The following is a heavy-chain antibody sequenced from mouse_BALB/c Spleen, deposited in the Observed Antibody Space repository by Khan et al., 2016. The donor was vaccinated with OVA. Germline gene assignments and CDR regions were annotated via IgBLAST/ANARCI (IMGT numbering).Heavy chain of an antibody. CDR3: ASGRLFLRYPDYFDY. J-gene: IGHJ2*01. D-gene: IGHD1-1*01. CDR2: IGYSGST. V-gene: IGHV3-2*02. Sequence: VQLKESGPGLLKPSQSLSLTCTVTGYSITSDYAWNWIRQFPGNKLERMAYIGYSGSTTYNPSLRSRISITRDTSKNQFFLQLNSVTTEDTATYYCASGRLFLRYPDYFDYWGQGTTLTVSS. CDR1: GYSITSDYA.